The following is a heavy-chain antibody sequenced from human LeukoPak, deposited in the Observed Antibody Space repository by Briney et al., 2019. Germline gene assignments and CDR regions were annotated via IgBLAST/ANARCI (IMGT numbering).Heavy chain of an antibody. J-gene: IGHJ3*02. CDR1: GYTFTNSD. D-gene: IGHD5-24*01. CDR2: INPNSGIT. Sequence: ASVKVSCKASGYTFTNSDINWVRQASGQGLEWMGWINPNSGITGYAQRFQGRVSMTRSTSISTAYMELSSLRSEDTAVYYCARGVATIDYRVFDIWGQGTMVTVSS. CDR3: ARGVATIDYRVFDI. V-gene: IGHV1-8*01.